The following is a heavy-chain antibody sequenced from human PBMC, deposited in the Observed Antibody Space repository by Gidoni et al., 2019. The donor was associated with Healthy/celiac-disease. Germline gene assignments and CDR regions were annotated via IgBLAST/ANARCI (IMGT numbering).Heavy chain of an antibody. CDR2: ISGSGGST. D-gene: IGHD3-22*01. Sequence: EVQLLESGGGLVQPGGSLRLSCAASGFTFSSYAMSWVRQAPGKGLEWVSAISGSGGSTYYADSVKGRFTISRDNSKNTLYLQMNSLRAEDTAVYYCAKALGLSITMIVVVNALDYWGQGTLVTVSS. CDR3: AKALGLSITMIVVVNALDY. V-gene: IGHV3-23*01. J-gene: IGHJ4*02. CDR1: GFTFSSYA.